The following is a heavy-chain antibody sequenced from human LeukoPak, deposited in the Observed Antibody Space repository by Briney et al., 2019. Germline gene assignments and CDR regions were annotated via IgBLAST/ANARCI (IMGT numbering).Heavy chain of an antibody. CDR1: GGSISSSSYY. CDR2: IYYSGST. D-gene: IGHD4-23*01. V-gene: IGHV4-39*01. Sequence: PSETLSLTCTVSGGSISSSSYYWGWIRQPPGKGLEWIGSIYYSGSTYYNPSLKSRVTISVDTSKNQFSLKLSSVTAADTAVYYCASTIGGPRPFDYWGQGTLVTVSS. J-gene: IGHJ4*02. CDR3: ASTIGGPRPFDY.